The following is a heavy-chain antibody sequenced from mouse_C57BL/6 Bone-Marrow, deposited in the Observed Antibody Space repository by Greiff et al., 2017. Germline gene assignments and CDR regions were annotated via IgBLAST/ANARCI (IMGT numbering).Heavy chain of an antibody. CDR3: AREDGYSVFAY. CDR1: GYTFPSYW. J-gene: IGHJ3*01. CDR2: FDPSDSYT. Sequence: QVQLQQPGAELVMPGASVKLSCKASGYTFPSYWMHWVKQRPGQGLEWIGEFDPSDSYTNYNQKFKGKSTLTVDKSSSTAYMQRSSLTSEDSAVYYGAREDGYSVFAYWGQGTLITVSA. V-gene: IGHV1-69*01. D-gene: IGHD2-3*01.